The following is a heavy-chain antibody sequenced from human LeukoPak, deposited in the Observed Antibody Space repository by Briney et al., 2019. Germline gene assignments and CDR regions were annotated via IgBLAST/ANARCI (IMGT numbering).Heavy chain of an antibody. D-gene: IGHD3-10*01. CDR2: IYYSGST. CDR1: GGSISSGGYY. CDR3: ARHSVVRGVGHFDY. Sequence: SQTLSLTCTVSGGSISSGGYYWSWIRQHPGKGLEWIGYIYYSGSTYYNPSLKSRVTISVDTSKNQFSLKLSSVTAADTAVYYCARHSVVRGVGHFDYWGQGTLVTVSS. J-gene: IGHJ4*02. V-gene: IGHV4-31*03.